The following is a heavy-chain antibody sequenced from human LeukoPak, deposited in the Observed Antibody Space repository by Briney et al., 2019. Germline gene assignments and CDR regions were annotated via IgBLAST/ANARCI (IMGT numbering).Heavy chain of an antibody. J-gene: IGHJ5*02. V-gene: IGHV1-2*02. Sequence: ASVKVSCKASGYTFTGYCMHWVRQAPGQGLEWMGWINPNSGGTNYAQKFQCRVTMTRDTSISTAYRELSRLRSDDTAVYYCARCSTSCYNGFDPWGQGTLVTVSS. CDR2: INPNSGGT. CDR1: GYTFTGYC. CDR3: ARCSTSCYNGFDP. D-gene: IGHD2-2*02.